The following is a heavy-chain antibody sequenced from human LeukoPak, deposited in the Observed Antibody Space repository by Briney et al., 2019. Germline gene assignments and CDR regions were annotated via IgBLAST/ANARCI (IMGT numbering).Heavy chain of an antibody. V-gene: IGHV4-4*07. Sequence: PSETLSLTCIVSGDSVSGKYWSWIRRPAGKGLEWLGRIYSSGTTDYSPSLMSRVTMSLDTSKNHISLRLRSVTAADTAVYYCARLDILVPRAVEWFDPWGQGTVVTVSS. CDR2: IYSSGTT. CDR1: GDSVSGKY. D-gene: IGHD2-2*01. CDR3: ARLDILVPRAVEWFDP. J-gene: IGHJ5*01.